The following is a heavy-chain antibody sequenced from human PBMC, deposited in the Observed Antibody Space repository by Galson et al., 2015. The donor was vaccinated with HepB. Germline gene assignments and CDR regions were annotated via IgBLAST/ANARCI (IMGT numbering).Heavy chain of an antibody. CDR1: GGTFSSYA. D-gene: IGHD3-10*01. J-gene: IGHJ4*02. CDR3: AREHRDGGFEINY. Sequence: SVKVSCKASGGTFSSYAISWVRQAPGQGLEWMGRIIPILGIANYAQKFQGRVTITADKSTSTAYMELSSLRSEDTAVYYCAREHRDGGFEINYWGQGTLVTVSS. CDR2: IIPILGIA. V-gene: IGHV1-69*04.